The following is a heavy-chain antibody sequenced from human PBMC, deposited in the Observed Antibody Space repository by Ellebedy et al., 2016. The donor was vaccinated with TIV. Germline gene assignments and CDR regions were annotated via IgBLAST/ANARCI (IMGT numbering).Heavy chain of an antibody. CDR1: GIIVSDYF. J-gene: IGHJ5*02. Sequence: PGGSLRLSCEASGIIVSDYFMNWVRQAPGKGLEWVSVLYPDAKTNYTDSVNGRFIVSRESSKNTLYLQMNSRTAEETAVYYCARDPGGGGDFGDNWFDPWGQGTLVTVSS. V-gene: IGHV3-66*01. CDR2: LYPDAKT. D-gene: IGHD2-21*01. CDR3: ARDPGGGGDFGDNWFDP.